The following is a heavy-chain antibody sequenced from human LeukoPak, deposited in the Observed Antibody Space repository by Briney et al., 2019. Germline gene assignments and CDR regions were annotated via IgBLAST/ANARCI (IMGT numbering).Heavy chain of an antibody. D-gene: IGHD6-6*01. J-gene: IGHJ6*03. Sequence: PGGSLRLSCAASGFTFSSYAMSWVRQAPGKGLEWVSVISGGGAGTYYADSVKGRFTISRDNSKNTLYLQMNSLRAEDTAVYYCAKAGQLGGGYYYYMDVWGKGTTVTVSS. CDR2: ISGGGAGT. CDR3: AKAGQLGGGYYYYMDV. CDR1: GFTFSSYA. V-gene: IGHV3-23*01.